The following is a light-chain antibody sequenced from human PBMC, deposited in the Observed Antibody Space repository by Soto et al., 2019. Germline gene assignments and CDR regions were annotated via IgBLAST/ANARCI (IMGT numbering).Light chain of an antibody. Sequence: DIQMTQSPSSLSASVGDRVTITCQASQDISNYLNWYQQKPGKAPKLLIYDACNLETGVPSRFSGSGSGTDFTFTISSQQPEDIATYYCQQYDNLPLTFGGGTKVEIK. CDR2: DAC. CDR1: QDISNY. J-gene: IGKJ4*01. CDR3: QQYDNLPLT. V-gene: IGKV1-33*01.